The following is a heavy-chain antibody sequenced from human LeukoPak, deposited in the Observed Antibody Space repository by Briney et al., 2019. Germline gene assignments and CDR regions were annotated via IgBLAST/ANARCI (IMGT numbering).Heavy chain of an antibody. CDR1: GFTFSSYA. D-gene: IGHD3-22*01. J-gene: IGHJ4*02. CDR2: ISYDGSNK. V-gene: IGHV3-30*04. CDR3: ARDWDYYDSSGYPDY. Sequence: GGSLRLSCAASGFTFSSYAMHWVRQAPGKGLEWVAVISYDGSNKYYADSVKGRFTISRDNSENTLYLQMNSLRAEDTAVYYCARDWDYYDSSGYPDYWGQGTLVTVSS.